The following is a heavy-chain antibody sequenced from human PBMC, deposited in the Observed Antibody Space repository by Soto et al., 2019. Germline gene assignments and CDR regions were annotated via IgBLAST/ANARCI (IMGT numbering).Heavy chain of an antibody. Sequence: PSQTPFLTCTVSGASMSSYYCRWIRQPPGKGLEWIGYIYYSGTTKYNPPPKSRVTISVDTSKNPFSLKLSSVTAADTAVYYCARRIAVAYHNWFDPWGQGSLVAVSS. V-gene: IGHV4-59*01. CDR1: GASMSSYY. CDR3: ARRIAVAYHNWFDP. D-gene: IGHD6-19*01. CDR2: IYYSGTT. J-gene: IGHJ5*02.